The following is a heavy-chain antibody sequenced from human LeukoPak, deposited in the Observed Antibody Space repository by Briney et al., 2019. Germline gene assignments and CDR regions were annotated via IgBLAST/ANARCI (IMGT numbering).Heavy chain of an antibody. CDR3: ARVPNLHGIVVSADAFDI. CDR1: GGSISSYY. Sequence: SETLSLTCTVSGGSISSYYWSWIRLPAGKGLEWIGRIYTSGSTNYSPSLKSRVTMSVDTSKNQFSLKLSSVTAADTAVYYCARVPNLHGIVVSADAFDIWGQGTMVTVSS. V-gene: IGHV4-4*07. CDR2: IYTSGST. J-gene: IGHJ3*02. D-gene: IGHD3-22*01.